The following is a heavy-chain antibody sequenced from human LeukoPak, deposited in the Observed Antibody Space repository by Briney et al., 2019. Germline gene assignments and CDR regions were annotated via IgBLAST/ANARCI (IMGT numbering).Heavy chain of an antibody. CDR3: ARTALYCSGGSCYIFDY. D-gene: IGHD2-15*01. CDR2: MNPNSGNT. V-gene: IGHV1-8*01. CDR1: GYTFTSYD. Sequence: GVSVKVSCKASGYTFTSYDINWVRQATGQGLEWMGWMNPNSGNTGYAQKFQGRVTMTRNTSISTAYMELSSLRSEDTAVYYCARTALYCSGGSCYIFDYWGQGTLVTVSS. J-gene: IGHJ4*02.